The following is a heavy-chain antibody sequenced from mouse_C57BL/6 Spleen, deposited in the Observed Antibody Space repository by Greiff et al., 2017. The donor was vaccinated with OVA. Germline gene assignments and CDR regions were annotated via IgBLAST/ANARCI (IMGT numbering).Heavy chain of an antibody. CDR3: ASVLLRQYYFDY. V-gene: IGHV1-81*01. CDR2: IYPRSGNT. J-gene: IGHJ2*01. Sequence: QVQLKESGAELARPGASVKLSCKASGYTFTSYGISWVKQRTGQGLEWIGEIYPRSGNTYYNEKFKGKATLTADKSSSTAYMELRSLTSEDSAVYFCASVLLRQYYFDYWGQGTTLTVSS. D-gene: IGHD1-1*01. CDR1: GYTFTSYG.